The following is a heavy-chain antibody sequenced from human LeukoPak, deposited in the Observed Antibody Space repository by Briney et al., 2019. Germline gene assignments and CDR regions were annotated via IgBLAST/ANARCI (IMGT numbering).Heavy chain of an antibody. V-gene: IGHV4-31*03. CDR2: IYYSGST. D-gene: IGHD6-13*01. Sequence: SQTLSLTCTVSGGSISSGGYYWSWIRQHPGKGLEWIAYIYYSGSTYYNPSLKSRVTISVDTSKNQFSLKLSSVTAADTAVYYCARGRIAAAGNWFDPWGQGTLVTVSS. CDR1: GGSISSGGYY. CDR3: ARGRIAAAGNWFDP. J-gene: IGHJ5*02.